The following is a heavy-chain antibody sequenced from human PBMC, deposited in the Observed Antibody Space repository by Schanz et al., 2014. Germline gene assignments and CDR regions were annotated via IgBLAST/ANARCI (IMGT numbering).Heavy chain of an antibody. J-gene: IGHJ4*02. Sequence: QVQLVESGGGVVQPGRSLRLSCVASGFTFSSYDVFWVRQAPGKGLEWVAILWHDGSKKYYADSVKGRFTVSRDNSKNTLYRQRNSLRAEDAAVYYCARDGHGYGPHFDYWGQGSLVTVSS. D-gene: IGHD5-12*01. V-gene: IGHV3-33*01. CDR2: LWHDGSKK. CDR1: GFTFSSYD. CDR3: ARDGHGYGPHFDY.